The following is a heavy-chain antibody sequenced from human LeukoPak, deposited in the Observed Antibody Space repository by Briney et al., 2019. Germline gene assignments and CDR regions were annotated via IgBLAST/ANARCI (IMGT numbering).Heavy chain of an antibody. V-gene: IGHV4-59*01. Sequence: SETLPLTCTVSGGSISTYYWSWIRQPPGKGLEWIGYIYYTGGTNYNPSLKSRVTISVDTSKNQLSLKLSSVTAADTAVYYCARAVTPTLYYYYGMDVWGQGTTVTVSS. CDR1: GGSISTYY. J-gene: IGHJ6*02. CDR3: ARAVTPTLYYYYGMDV. CDR2: IYYTGGT. D-gene: IGHD2-21*02.